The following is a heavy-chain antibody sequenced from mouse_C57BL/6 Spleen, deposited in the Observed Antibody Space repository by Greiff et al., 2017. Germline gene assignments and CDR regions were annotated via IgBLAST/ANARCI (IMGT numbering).Heavy chain of an antibody. CDR3: ARRYYGSSYESWFAY. D-gene: IGHD1-1*01. V-gene: IGHV1-55*01. J-gene: IGHJ3*01. Sequence: QVQLQQPGAELVKPGASVKMSCKASGYTFTSYWITWVKQRPGQGLEWIGDIYPGSGSTNYNEKFKSKATLTVDTSSSTAYMQLSSLTSEDPAVYYCARRYYGSSYESWFAYWGQGTLVTVSA. CDR1: GYTFTSYW. CDR2: IYPGSGST.